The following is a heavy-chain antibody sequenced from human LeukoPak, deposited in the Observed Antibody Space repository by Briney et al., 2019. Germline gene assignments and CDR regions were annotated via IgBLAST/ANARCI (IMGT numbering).Heavy chain of an antibody. D-gene: IGHD3-10*01. Sequence: ASVKVSCKASGYTFTGYYMHWVRQAPGQGLEWMGWINPNGGGTNYAQKFQGRVTMTRDTSISTAYMELSRLRSDDTAVYYCARVYYYGSGSGMDYYYYGMDVWGQGTTVTVSS. CDR2: INPNGGGT. CDR1: GYTFTGYY. CDR3: ARVYYYGSGSGMDYYYYGMDV. J-gene: IGHJ6*02. V-gene: IGHV1-2*02.